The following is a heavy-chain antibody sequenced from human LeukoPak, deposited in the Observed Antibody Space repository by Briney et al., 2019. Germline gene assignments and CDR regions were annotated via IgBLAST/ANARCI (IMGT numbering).Heavy chain of an antibody. CDR3: ARLAPPMKRFDP. J-gene: IGHJ5*02. Sequence: SETLSLTCTVSGGSISSSSYYWGWIRQPPGKGLEWIGSIYYSGSTYYNPSLKSRVTISVDTSKNQFSLKLSSVTAADTAVYYWARLAPPMKRFDPWGQGTLVTVSS. D-gene: IGHD3-22*01. CDR1: GGSISSSSYY. V-gene: IGHV4-39*01. CDR2: IYYSGST.